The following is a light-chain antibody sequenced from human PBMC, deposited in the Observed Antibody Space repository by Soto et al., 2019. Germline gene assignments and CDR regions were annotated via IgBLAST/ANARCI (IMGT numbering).Light chain of an antibody. CDR2: KAS. CDR3: QQGNTFPIT. V-gene: IGKV1-5*03. J-gene: IGKJ5*01. Sequence: DIQMTQSPSTLSASLGDRVTITCRASQSISTWLAWYQQKPGKAPKLLIYKASSLESGVPSRFIGSGSGTEFTLTISSLQPEDFGTYYCQQGNTFPITFGQGTRLDI. CDR1: QSISTW.